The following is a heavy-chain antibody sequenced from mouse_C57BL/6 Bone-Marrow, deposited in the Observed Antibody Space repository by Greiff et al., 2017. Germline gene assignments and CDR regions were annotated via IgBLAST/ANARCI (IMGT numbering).Heavy chain of an antibody. V-gene: IGHV1-50*01. CDR1: GYTFTSYW. Sequence: VQLQQPGAELVKPGASVKLSCKASGYTFTSYWMQWVKQRPGQGLEWIGEIDPSDSYTNYNQKLKGKATLTVDTSSSTAYMQLSSLTSEDSAVYYCASGWLLRVWGQGTTLTVSS. J-gene: IGHJ2*01. D-gene: IGHD2-3*01. CDR2: IDPSDSYT. CDR3: ASGWLLRV.